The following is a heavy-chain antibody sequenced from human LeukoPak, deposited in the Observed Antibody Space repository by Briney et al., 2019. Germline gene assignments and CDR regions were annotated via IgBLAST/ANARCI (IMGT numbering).Heavy chain of an antibody. CDR3: ARRYSSGWYGYTVDY. Sequence: ASVKVSCKASGYTFTSYGISWVRQAPGRGLEWMGWNSAYNGNTNYAQKLQGRVTMTTDTSTSTAYMELRSLRSDDTAVYYCARRYSSGWYGYTVDYWGQGTLVTVSS. CDR2: NSAYNGNT. V-gene: IGHV1-18*01. CDR1: GYTFTSYG. J-gene: IGHJ4*02. D-gene: IGHD6-19*01.